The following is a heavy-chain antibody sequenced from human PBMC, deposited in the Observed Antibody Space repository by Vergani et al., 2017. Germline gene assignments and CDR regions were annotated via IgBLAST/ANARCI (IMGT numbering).Heavy chain of an antibody. Sequence: QVQLQESGPRLVRPSQTLSLTCTVSGGSINTGAYYGSWIRQPAGKGLEWIGRVYTSGMTNYNPSLKSRVTILVDRSKSQLSLKLTSVTAGDTAVYFCARELSYYYGSGSDDYNPYYYEGMDVWGPGTTVTVSS. CDR2: VYTSGMT. J-gene: IGHJ6*02. CDR1: GGSINTGAYY. CDR3: ARELSYYYGSGSDDYNPYYYEGMDV. V-gene: IGHV4-61*02. D-gene: IGHD3-10*01.